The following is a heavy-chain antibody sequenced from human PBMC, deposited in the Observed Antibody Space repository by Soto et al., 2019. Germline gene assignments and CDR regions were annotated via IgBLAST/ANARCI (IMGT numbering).Heavy chain of an antibody. CDR3: ARHRSAPSGYRYYKYV. CDR1: GGSISSSSYY. CDR2: IYYSGST. Sequence: QLQLQESGPGLVKPSETLSLTCTVSGGSISSSSYYWGWIRQPPGKGLEWIGSIYYSGSTYYNPSLKRRVTTSAVTSKKESSLKLRSVIAAKTAVYYCARHRSAPSGYRYYKYVSGDGTTVTASS. V-gene: IGHV4-39*01. D-gene: IGHD6-6*01. J-gene: IGHJ6*03.